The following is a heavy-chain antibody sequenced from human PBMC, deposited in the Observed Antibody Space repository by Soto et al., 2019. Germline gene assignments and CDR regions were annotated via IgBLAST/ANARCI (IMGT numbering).Heavy chain of an antibody. CDR3: ARTLFGWGIWFDP. CDR1: GDACSSSTYY. D-gene: IGHD3-10*02. CDR2: MFYSGNT. J-gene: IGHJ5*02. V-gene: IGHV4-39*07. Sequence: SETLAHTCTASGDACSSSTYYWGWIRQPPGKGLEWIGSMFYSGNTYYNPSLKSRVTLSIDTSKNQFSLKLSSVTAADTAVYYCARTLFGWGIWFDPWGQGT.